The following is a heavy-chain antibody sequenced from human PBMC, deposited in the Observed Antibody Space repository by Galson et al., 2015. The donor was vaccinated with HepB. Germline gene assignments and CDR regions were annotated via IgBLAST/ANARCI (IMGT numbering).Heavy chain of an antibody. CDR1: GFTFRYYT. CDR2: ISTSSVTT. V-gene: IGHV3-23*01. Sequence: SLRLSCAASGFTFRYYTMHWVRQAPGKGPEWVSSISTSSVTTYYADSMKGRFFISRDNSQNTLFLQMNSLRADDTAIYFCAKVFPEKTDGWYRQALYYFDSWGQGTRVTVSS. D-gene: IGHD6-19*01. J-gene: IGHJ4*02. CDR3: AKVFPEKTDGWYRQALYYFDS.